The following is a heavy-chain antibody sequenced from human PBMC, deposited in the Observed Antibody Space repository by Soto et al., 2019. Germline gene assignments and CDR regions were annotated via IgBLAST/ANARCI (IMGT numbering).Heavy chain of an antibody. CDR1: GFTFSSYG. CDR3: AKDWVGEWQIYYGMDV. J-gene: IGHJ6*02. Sequence: GGSLRLSCAASGFTFSSYGMHWVRQAPGKGLEWVAVISYDGSNKYYADSVKGRFTISRDNSKNTLYLQMNSLRAEDTAVYYCAKDWVGEWQIYYGMDVWGQGTTVTVSS. V-gene: IGHV3-30*18. CDR2: ISYDGSNK. D-gene: IGHD3-10*01.